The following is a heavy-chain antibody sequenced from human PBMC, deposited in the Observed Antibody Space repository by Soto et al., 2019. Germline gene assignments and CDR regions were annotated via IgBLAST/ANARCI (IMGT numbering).Heavy chain of an antibody. Sequence: ASVKVSCKASGYTFPSYAMHWVRQAPGQRLEWMGWINAGNGNTKYSQKFQGRVTITRDTSASTAYMELSSLRSEDTAVYYCARVRADTAMVTTFDIWGQGTMVTVSS. V-gene: IGHV1-3*01. J-gene: IGHJ3*02. D-gene: IGHD5-18*01. CDR1: GYTFPSYA. CDR2: INAGNGNT. CDR3: ARVRADTAMVTTFDI.